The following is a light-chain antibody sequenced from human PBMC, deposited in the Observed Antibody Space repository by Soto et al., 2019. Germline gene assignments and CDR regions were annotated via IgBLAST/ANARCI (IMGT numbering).Light chain of an antibody. CDR3: QQYGSSPSIT. V-gene: IGKV3-20*01. J-gene: IGKJ5*01. Sequence: EIVMTQSPVTLSVSPGERATLSCRASQSVSSSIAWYQQKVGQAPRLLIYAASTRATGIPDRFSGSGSATEFTLTISSLEPEDFSVYYCQQYGSSPSITFGQGTRLEIK. CDR1: QSVSSS. CDR2: AAS.